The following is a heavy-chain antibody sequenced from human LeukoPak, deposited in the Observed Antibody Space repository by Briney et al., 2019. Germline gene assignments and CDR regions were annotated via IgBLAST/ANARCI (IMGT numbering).Heavy chain of an antibody. CDR3: ARAPGGLRFLEWLSPLDWFDP. V-gene: IGHV3-48*01. J-gene: IGHJ5*02. D-gene: IGHD3-3*01. Sequence: GGSLRLSCAASGFTFSSYSMNWVRQAPGKGLEWVSYISSSSSTIYYADSVKGRFTISRDNAKNSLYLQMNSLRAEDTAVYYCARAPGGLRFLEWLSPLDWFDPWGQGTLVTVSS. CDR1: GFTFSSYS. CDR2: ISSSSSTI.